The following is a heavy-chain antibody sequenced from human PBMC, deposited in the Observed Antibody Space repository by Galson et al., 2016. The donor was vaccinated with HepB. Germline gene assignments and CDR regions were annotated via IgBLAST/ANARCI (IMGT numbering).Heavy chain of an antibody. D-gene: IGHD3-22*01. Sequence: SLRLPCAASRFTFSSYGMHWVRQAPGKGLEWVAGIWYDGSNKYYADSVKGRFTISRDNSQNTLYLQMNSLRAEDTAVYYCARDEFYGSSAYYSNWFDPWGQGTLVTVSS. V-gene: IGHV3-33*01. CDR1: RFTFSSYG. CDR3: ARDEFYGSSAYYSNWFDP. CDR2: IWYDGSNK. J-gene: IGHJ5*02.